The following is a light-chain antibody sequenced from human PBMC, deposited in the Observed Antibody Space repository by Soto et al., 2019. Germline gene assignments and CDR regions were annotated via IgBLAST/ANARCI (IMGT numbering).Light chain of an antibody. J-gene: IGLJ2*01. Sequence: QSALTQPASVSGSPGQSITISCTGTSSDVGSYNLVSWYQVHPDKAPKLIIYEGNKRPSGVSDRFSGSKSGDTAYLTISGLQTEDEGDYYCCSYAGRDTPVIFGGGTQLTVL. CDR2: EGN. CDR1: SSDVGSYNL. V-gene: IGLV2-23*01. CDR3: CSYAGRDTPVI.